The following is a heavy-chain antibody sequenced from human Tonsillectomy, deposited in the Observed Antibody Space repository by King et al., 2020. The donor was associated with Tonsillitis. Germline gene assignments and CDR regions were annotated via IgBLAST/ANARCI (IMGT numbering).Heavy chain of an antibody. V-gene: IGHV3-33*08. D-gene: IGHD3-22*01. CDR2: IWYDGTNK. CDR3: AREMWYYDSSGYFPFDY. J-gene: IGHJ4*02. CDR1: GFTFSSYG. Sequence: VQLVESGGGVVQPGRSLRLSCAASGFTFSSYGMHLVSQAPGKGLEWVALIWYDGTNKYYADSVKGRFTISRDNTKNTLYLQMNSLRVEDTAVYYCAREMWYYDSSGYFPFDYWGQGSLVTVSS.